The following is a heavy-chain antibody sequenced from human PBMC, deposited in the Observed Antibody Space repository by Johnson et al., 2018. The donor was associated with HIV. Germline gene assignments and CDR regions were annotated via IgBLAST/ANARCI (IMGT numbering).Heavy chain of an antibody. CDR3: TTIYALWFGDNDAFDL. CDR1: GLIFNNAW. J-gene: IGHJ3*01. V-gene: IGHV3-15*01. D-gene: IGHD3-10*01. CDR2: IKSKSDSGTT. Sequence: VHLVESGGGSVKTGGSLRLSCVASGLIFNNAWMSWVRQAPGKGLEWVGRIKSKSDSGTTDYAAPVKGRFIISRDDSKNTLYLQMNSLKTEDTAVYYCTTIYALWFGDNDAFDLWGQGTMVTVSS.